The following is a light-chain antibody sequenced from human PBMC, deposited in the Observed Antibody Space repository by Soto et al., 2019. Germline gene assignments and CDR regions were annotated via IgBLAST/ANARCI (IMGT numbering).Light chain of an antibody. V-gene: IGLV2-8*01. CDR1: SSDVGDYNY. CDR3: SSYAGYSNLV. CDR2: EVN. J-gene: IGLJ2*01. Sequence: QSALTQPPSASGFPGQSVTISCTGTSSDVGDYNYVSWYQQHPGKAPKLMIYEVNKRPSGVPDRFSGSKSGNTASLTVSGLQAEDEADYYCSSYAGYSNLVFGGGTKVTVL.